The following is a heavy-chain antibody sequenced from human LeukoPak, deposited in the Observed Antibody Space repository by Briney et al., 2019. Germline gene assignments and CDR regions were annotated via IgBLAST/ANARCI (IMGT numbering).Heavy chain of an antibody. D-gene: IGHD6-19*01. V-gene: IGHV4-4*07. Sequence: SETLSLTCTVSGGSISSYYWSWIRQPAGKGLEWIGRIYTSGSTNYNPSLKSRVTMSVDTSKNQFSLKLSSVTAADTAVYYCARDLPYSSGWQGAFDIWGQGTMVTVSS. CDR2: IYTSGST. CDR1: GGSISSYY. CDR3: ARDLPYSSGWQGAFDI. J-gene: IGHJ3*02.